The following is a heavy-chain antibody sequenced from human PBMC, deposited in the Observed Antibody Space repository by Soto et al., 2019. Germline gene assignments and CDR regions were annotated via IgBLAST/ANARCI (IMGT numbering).Heavy chain of an antibody. D-gene: IGHD2-21*02. CDR1: GGSFSGYY. V-gene: IGHV4-34*01. CDR2: INHSGNT. J-gene: IGHJ5*01. Sequence: QEQLQQWGAGLLKPSETLSLTCVVYGGSFSGYYWSWIRQPPGKGLEWIGEINHSGNTNYNPSLTSRVTISIDTSKNQFSLKLTSVTAADTAVYYCARGPAVTLPWDFIDSWGPGTRVAVSS. CDR3: ARGPAVTLPWDFIDS.